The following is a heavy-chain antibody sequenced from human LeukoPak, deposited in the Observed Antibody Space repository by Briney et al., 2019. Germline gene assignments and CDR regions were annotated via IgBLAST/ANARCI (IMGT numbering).Heavy chain of an antibody. V-gene: IGHV3-7*03. J-gene: IGHJ4*02. CDR3: ARYPRRTFYFDY. CDR1: GFTFSSYA. Sequence: GGSLRLSCTASGFTFSSYAMSWVRQAPGKGLEWVANIKQDGNEKYYVDSVKGRFTISRDNAKNSLYLQMNSLRVEDTAVYYCARYPRRTFYFDYWGQGSLVTVSS. CDR2: IKQDGNEK.